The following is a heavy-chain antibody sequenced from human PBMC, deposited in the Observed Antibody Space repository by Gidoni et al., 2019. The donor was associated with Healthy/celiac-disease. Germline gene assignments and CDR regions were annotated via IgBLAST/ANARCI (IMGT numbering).Heavy chain of an antibody. Sequence: QVQLVESGGGVVQPGRSLRLACAASGFTVSSYGMQGVRQAPGKGLEWVAVIAYDGSNKYYADSVKGRFTISRDNSKNTLYLQMNSLRAEDTAVYYCAKEGDIVVVVAVYFDYWGQGTLVTVSS. J-gene: IGHJ4*02. D-gene: IGHD2-15*01. V-gene: IGHV3-30*18. CDR3: AKEGDIVVVVAVYFDY. CDR1: GFTVSSYG. CDR2: IAYDGSNK.